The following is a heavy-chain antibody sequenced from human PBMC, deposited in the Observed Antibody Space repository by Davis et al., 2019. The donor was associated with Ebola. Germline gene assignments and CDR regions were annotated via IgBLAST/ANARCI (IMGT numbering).Heavy chain of an antibody. D-gene: IGHD6-19*01. CDR3: ARAGWSFAY. CDR1: GSTFTIFW. V-gene: IGHV3-7*01. J-gene: IGHJ4*02. CDR2: IKQDGTET. Sequence: PGRSLRLSCPASGSTFTIFWMSWVRQVPGKGLEWVANIKQDGTETYYVDSVKGRYTISRDNAKNSLYLQTNSLSVEDAAVYYCARAGWSFAYWGRGTLVTVSS.